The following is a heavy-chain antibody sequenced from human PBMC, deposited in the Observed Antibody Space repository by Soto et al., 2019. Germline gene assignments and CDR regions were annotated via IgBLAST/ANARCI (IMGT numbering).Heavy chain of an antibody. V-gene: IGHV4-61*01. CDR3: FSCNIYHPYRLSV. J-gene: IGHJ3*01. CDR2: IYQSGST. Sequence: SETLSLTCTVSGVSVNSGNYYWSWIRQTPGKGLEWIGYIYQSGSTRYNPSLKSRVTISLDTSKNQFSLKMSSVTAADTAVYYWFSCNIYHPYRLSVSGQRTIDTGSS. D-gene: IGHD2-21*02. CDR1: GVSVNSGNYY.